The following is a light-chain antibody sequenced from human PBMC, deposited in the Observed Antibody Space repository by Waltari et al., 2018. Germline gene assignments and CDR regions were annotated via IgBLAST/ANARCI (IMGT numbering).Light chain of an antibody. CDR2: DVT. V-gene: IGLV2-11*01. Sequence: QSALTQPRSVSGSPGQSVAISCTGTRSALGGYNYVSWYQQHPGKAPKLMIYDVTKRPSGVPDRFSGSKSGNTASLTISGLQADDEADYYCCSYAGPFGGGTKLTVL. J-gene: IGLJ2*01. CDR3: CSYAGP. CDR1: RSALGGYNY.